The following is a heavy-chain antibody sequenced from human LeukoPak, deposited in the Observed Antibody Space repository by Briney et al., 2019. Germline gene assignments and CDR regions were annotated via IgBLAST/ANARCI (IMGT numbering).Heavy chain of an antibody. CDR1: SGSISNSNYY. J-gene: IGHJ5*02. V-gene: IGHV4-39*01. Sequence: PSETLSLTCSVTSGSISNSNYYWGWIRQPPGKGLEWIGSIFYSGSTDYNPSLKSRVSISVDTSKNQFSLTLHSVTAADTAVYFRARYYGSGRDPDHWGQGTLVTVSS. CDR3: ARYYGSGRDPDH. D-gene: IGHD3-10*01. CDR2: IFYSGST.